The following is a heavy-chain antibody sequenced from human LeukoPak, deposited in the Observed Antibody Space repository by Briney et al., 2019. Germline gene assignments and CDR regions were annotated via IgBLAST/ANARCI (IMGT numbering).Heavy chain of an antibody. Sequence: PGRSLRLSCAASGFTFSSYGMHWVRQAPGKGLEWVAVIWYDGSNKYYADSVKGRFTISRDNSKNTLYLQMNSLGAEDTAVYYCARNYGDYAPYFQHWGQGTLVTVSS. J-gene: IGHJ1*01. V-gene: IGHV3-33*01. CDR3: ARNYGDYAPYFQH. CDR2: IWYDGSNK. D-gene: IGHD4-17*01. CDR1: GFTFSSYG.